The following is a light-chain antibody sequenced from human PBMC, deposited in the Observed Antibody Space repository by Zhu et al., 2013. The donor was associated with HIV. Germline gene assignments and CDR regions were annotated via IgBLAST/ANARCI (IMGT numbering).Light chain of an antibody. V-gene: IGKV3-11*01. Sequence: EIVLTQSPATLSLSPGERATLSCRASQSVSSYLAWYQQKPGQPPRLLIYDASNRATGIPARFSGSGSGTDFTLTISSLEPEDFAVYYCHQRSNWPHSFGQGTKLEIK. J-gene: IGKJ2*03. CDR2: DAS. CDR3: HQRSNWPHS. CDR1: QSVSSY.